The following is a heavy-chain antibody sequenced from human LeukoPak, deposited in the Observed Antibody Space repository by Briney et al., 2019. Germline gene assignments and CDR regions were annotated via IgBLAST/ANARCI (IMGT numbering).Heavy chain of an antibody. Sequence: SVKVSCKASGGTFSSYAISWVRQAPGQGLEWMGRIIPIFGIANYAQKFQGRVTITADKSTSTAYMKLSSLRSEDTAVYYCARETRRITIFGVVHYYYYGMDVWGQGTTVTVSS. CDR1: GGTFSSYA. J-gene: IGHJ6*02. CDR3: ARETRRITIFGVVHYYYYGMDV. D-gene: IGHD3-3*01. CDR2: IIPIFGIA. V-gene: IGHV1-69*04.